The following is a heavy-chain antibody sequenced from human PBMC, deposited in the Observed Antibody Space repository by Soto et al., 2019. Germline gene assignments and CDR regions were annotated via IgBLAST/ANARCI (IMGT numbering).Heavy chain of an antibody. V-gene: IGHV4-31*03. CDR3: AGLGYCSSSGCYYYYGMDV. Sequence: SETLSLTCTVSGGSISSGGYYWSWIRQHPGKGLEWIGYIYYSGSTYYNPSLKSRVTISVDTSKNQFSLKLSSVTAADTAVYYCAGLGYCSSSGCYYYYGMDVWGQGTTVTVSS. D-gene: IGHD2-2*01. CDR1: GGSISSGGYY. CDR2: IYYSGST. J-gene: IGHJ6*02.